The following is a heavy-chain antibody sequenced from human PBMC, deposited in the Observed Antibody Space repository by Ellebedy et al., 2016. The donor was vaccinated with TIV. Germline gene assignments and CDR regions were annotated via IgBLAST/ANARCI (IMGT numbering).Heavy chain of an antibody. J-gene: IGHJ6*02. V-gene: IGHV3-48*04. Sequence: GESLKISCVASGFTFSRYNMNWVRQAPGKGLEWVSHISDSSSTMDYADSVKGRFTISRDNDKNSLYLQMNSLRAEDTAVYYCAREGVVVVPAAVYYYYGMDVWGQGTTVTVSS. CDR3: AREGVVVVPAAVYYYYGMDV. CDR2: ISDSSSTM. CDR1: GFTFSRYN. D-gene: IGHD2-2*01.